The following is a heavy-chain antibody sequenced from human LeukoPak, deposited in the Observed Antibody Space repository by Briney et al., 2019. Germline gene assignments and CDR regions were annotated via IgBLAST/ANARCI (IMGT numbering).Heavy chain of an antibody. Sequence: ASVKVSCKASGYTFTSYGISWVRQAPGQGLEWMGWISAYNGNTNYAQKLQGRVTMTTDTSTSTAYMELRSLRSDDTAVYYCARKAAYYDFWSGYSPFDYWGQGTLVTVSS. CDR3: ARKAAYYDFWSGYSPFDY. CDR1: GYTFTSYG. D-gene: IGHD3-3*01. V-gene: IGHV1-18*01. J-gene: IGHJ4*02. CDR2: ISAYNGNT.